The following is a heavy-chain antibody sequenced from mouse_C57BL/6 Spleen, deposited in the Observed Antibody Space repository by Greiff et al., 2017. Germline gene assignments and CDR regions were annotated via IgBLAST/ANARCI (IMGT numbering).Heavy chain of an antibody. J-gene: IGHJ1*03. CDR1: GYTFTDYY. CDR3: ARADHSTLWYFDV. CDR2: INPNNVGT. Sequence: EVQLQQSGPELVKPGASVKISCKASGYTFTDYYMNWVKQRHGKSLEWIGDINPNNVGTSYNQKFKGKATLTVDKSSSTAYMELRSLTSEDSAGYYCARADHSTLWYFDVWGTGTTVTVAS. D-gene: IGHD2-5*01. V-gene: IGHV1-26*01.